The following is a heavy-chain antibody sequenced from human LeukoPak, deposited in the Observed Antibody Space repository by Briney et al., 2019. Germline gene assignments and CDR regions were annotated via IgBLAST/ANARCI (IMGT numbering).Heavy chain of an antibody. J-gene: IGHJ6*02. CDR2: INHSGST. Sequence: SETLSLTCAVYGGSFSGYHWSWIRQPPGKGLEWIGEINHSGSTNYNPSLKSRVTISVDTSKNQFSLKLSSVTAADTAVYYCARGRYYGSGSLLGMDVWGQGTTVTVSS. V-gene: IGHV4-34*01. D-gene: IGHD3-10*01. CDR3: ARGRYYGSGSLLGMDV. CDR1: GGSFSGYH.